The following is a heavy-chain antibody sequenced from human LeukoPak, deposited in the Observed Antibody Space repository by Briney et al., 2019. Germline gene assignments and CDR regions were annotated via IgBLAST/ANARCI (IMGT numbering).Heavy chain of an antibody. CDR3: AKGRYGDYPDY. CDR2: ISYDGSNK. CDR1: GFTFSSYG. J-gene: IGHJ4*02. D-gene: IGHD4-17*01. Sequence: GGSLRLSCAASGFTFSSYGMHWVRQAPGKGLEWVAVISYDGSNKYYADSMKGRFTISRDNSKNTLYLQMNSLRAEDTAVYYCAKGRYGDYPDYWGQGTLVTVSS. V-gene: IGHV3-30*18.